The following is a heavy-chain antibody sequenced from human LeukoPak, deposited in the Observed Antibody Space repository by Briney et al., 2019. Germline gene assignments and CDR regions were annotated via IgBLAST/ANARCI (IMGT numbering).Heavy chain of an antibody. J-gene: IGHJ4*02. CDR1: GFTFTSSA. CDR3: AAGSIAVAGPPVY. CDR2: IVVGSGNT. Sequence: SVKVSCKASGFTFTSSAMQWVRQARGQRLEWIGWIVVGSGNTNYAQKFQERVTITRDMSTSTAYMELSSLRSEDTAAYYCAAGSIAVAGPPVYWGQGTLVTVSS. D-gene: IGHD6-19*01. V-gene: IGHV1-58*02.